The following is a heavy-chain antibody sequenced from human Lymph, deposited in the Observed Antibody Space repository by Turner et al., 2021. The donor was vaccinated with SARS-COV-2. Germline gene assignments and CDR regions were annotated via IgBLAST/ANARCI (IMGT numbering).Heavy chain of an antibody. CDR2: IYIGGTT. Sequence: EVQLVETGGGLIQPGGSLRLSCAASGFTVSSNYMSWVRQAPGKGLEWVSVIYIGGTTYYADSVKGRFTISRDNSKNTLYLQMNSLRAEDTAVYYCARDLGPLAFDIWCQGTMVTVSS. CDR3: ARDLGPLAFDI. CDR1: GFTVSSNY. J-gene: IGHJ3*02. V-gene: IGHV3-53*02.